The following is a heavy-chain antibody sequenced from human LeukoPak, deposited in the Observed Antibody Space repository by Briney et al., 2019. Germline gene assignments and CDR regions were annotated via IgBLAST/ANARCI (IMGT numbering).Heavy chain of an antibody. CDR1: GGSISSGGYS. V-gene: IGHV4-30-4*07. CDR2: IYYSGST. Sequence: DRSETLSLSCAVSGGSISSGGYSWSWIRQPPGKGLEWIGYIYYSGSTYYNPSLKSRVTISVDTSKNQFSLKLSSVTAADTAVYYCARVLYYFWSGYFNWFDPWGQGTLVTVSS. CDR3: ARVLYYFWSGYFNWFDP. D-gene: IGHD3-3*01. J-gene: IGHJ5*02.